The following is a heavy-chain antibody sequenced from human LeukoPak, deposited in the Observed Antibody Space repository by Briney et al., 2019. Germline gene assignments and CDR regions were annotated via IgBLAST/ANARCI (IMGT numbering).Heavy chain of an antibody. CDR3: ARRFNYYDSSGYYEGFYFDY. V-gene: IGHV1-18*01. J-gene: IGHJ4*02. CDR1: GYTFTSYG. D-gene: IGHD3-22*01. Sequence: ASVKVYCKASGYTFTSYGISWVRQAPGQGLEWMGWISAYAQKFQGRVTMTTDTSTSTAYMELRSLRSDDTAVHYCARRFNYYDSSGYYEGFYFDYWGQGTLVTVSS. CDR2: ISAY.